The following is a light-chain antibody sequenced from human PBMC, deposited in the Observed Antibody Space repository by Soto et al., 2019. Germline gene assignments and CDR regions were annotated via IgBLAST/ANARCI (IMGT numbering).Light chain of an antibody. V-gene: IGLV1-40*01. J-gene: IGLJ2*01. Sequence: QAVVTQPPSVSGAPGQRVTISCTGSSSNIGAVYDVHWYQHLPGTAPKLLIYGNSNRPSGVPDRFSGSKSGTSASLAITGLQAEDEADYYSQSYDSSLSGSVFGGGTKLTV. CDR1: SSNIGAVYD. CDR3: QSYDSSLSGSV. CDR2: GNS.